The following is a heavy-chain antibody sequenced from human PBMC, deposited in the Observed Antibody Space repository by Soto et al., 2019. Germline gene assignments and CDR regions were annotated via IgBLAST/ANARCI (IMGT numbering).Heavy chain of an antibody. CDR3: ATARGFGELDAFDI. CDR1: GYIFTNYY. D-gene: IGHD3-10*01. J-gene: IGHJ3*02. V-gene: IGHV1-46*01. CDR2: ISPSGGST. Sequence: QVQLVQSGAEVKKPRASVKVSCKASGYIFTNYYLHWVRQAPGQGPEWMGIISPSGGSTRYAQKFQGRVTMTRDTSTSTVYMELSSLRSEDTAVYYCATARGFGELDAFDIWGQGTMVTVSS.